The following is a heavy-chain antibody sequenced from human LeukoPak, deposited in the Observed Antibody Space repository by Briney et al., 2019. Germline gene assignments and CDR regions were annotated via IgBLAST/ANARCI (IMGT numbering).Heavy chain of an antibody. CDR3: ARDSLLWFGAAGGIDP. Sequence: SETLSLTCTVSGGSISSSSYYWGWIRQPPGKGLEWIGSIYYSGSTYYNPSLKSRVTISVDTSKNQFSLKLSSVTAADTAVYYRARDSLLWFGAAGGIDPWGQGTLATVSS. D-gene: IGHD3-10*01. CDR1: GGSISSSSYY. V-gene: IGHV4-39*07. J-gene: IGHJ5*02. CDR2: IYYSGST.